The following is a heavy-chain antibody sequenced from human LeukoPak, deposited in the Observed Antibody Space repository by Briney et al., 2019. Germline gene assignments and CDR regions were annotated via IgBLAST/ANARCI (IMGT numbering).Heavy chain of an antibody. CDR1: GFTFSSYW. CDR3: ARGSRSPYYYYYYMDV. J-gene: IGHJ6*03. CDR2: IKSDGSTT. V-gene: IGHV3-74*01. Sequence: GGSLRLSCAASGFTFSSYWMHWVRQVPGKGLVWVSRIKSDGSTTTYADSVKGRFTISRDNAKNTLYLQMNSPRVEDTAVYYCARGSRSPYYYYYYMDVWGKGTTVAVSS. D-gene: IGHD2-15*01.